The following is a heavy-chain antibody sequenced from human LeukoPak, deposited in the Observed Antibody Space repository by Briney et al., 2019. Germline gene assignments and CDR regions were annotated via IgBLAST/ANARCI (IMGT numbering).Heavy chain of an antibody. Sequence: ASMEVSCKASGYTFTGYYMHWVRQAPGQGLEWKGWINPNSGGTNYAQKFQGRVTMTRDTSISTAYMELSRLRSDDTAVYYCARDPGDWAYYFDYWGQGTLVTVSS. J-gene: IGHJ4*02. D-gene: IGHD3/OR15-3a*01. CDR2: INPNSGGT. CDR1: GYTFTGYY. CDR3: ARDPGDWAYYFDY. V-gene: IGHV1-2*02.